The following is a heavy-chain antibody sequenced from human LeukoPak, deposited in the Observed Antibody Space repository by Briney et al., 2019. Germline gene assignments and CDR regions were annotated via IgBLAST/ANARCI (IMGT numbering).Heavy chain of an antibody. D-gene: IGHD6-13*01. V-gene: IGHV3-23*01. J-gene: IGHJ4*02. CDR3: AKLNVGKGSWYDFFGY. Sequence: PGGSLRLSCAASGFTFSNYGMSWVRQAPGKGLEWVSVISGTGVSIYYADSVKGRFTISIDESKNTLYLQMNSLRAEDTAVYYCAKLNVGKGSWYDFFGYWGQGTLVTVSS. CDR1: GFTFSNYG. CDR2: ISGTGVSI.